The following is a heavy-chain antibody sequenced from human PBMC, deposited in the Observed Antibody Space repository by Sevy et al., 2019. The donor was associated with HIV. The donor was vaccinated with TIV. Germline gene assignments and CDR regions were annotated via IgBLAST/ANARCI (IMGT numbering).Heavy chain of an antibody. D-gene: IGHD3-22*01. J-gene: IGHJ3*02. CDR1: GFTFRNYA. CDR3: AKDLILVVGDAFDI. Sequence: GGSLRLSCAASGFTFRNYAMHWVRQAPGKGLEWVSAIGGSDRSTYYAVSVKGQFIMSRDNSKNTLYLQVNSLGAEDTAVYYCAKDLILVVGDAFDIWGHGTLVTVSS. V-gene: IGHV3-23*01. CDR2: IGGSDRST.